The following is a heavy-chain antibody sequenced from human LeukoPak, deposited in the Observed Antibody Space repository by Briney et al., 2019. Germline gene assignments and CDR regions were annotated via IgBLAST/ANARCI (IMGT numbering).Heavy chain of an antibody. CDR2: IIPILGIA. CDR1: AGTFSIYA. D-gene: IGHD5-24*01. V-gene: IGHV1-69*04. CDR3: ARGGDGYNNFGY. Sequence: SVKVSCKASAGTFSIYAISWVRQAPGQGLEWMGRIIPILGIANYAQKFQGRVTITADKSTSTAYMELSSLRSEDTAVYYCARGGDGYNNFGYWGQGTLVTVSS. J-gene: IGHJ4*02.